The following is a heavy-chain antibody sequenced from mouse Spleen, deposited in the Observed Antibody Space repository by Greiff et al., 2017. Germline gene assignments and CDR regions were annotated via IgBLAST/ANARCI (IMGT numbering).Heavy chain of an antibody. V-gene: IGHV1-15*01. CDR3: TRDDGLYAMDY. CDR2: IDPETGGT. D-gene: IGHD2-3*01. Sequence: QVHVKQSGAELVRPGASVTLSCKASGYTFTDYEMHWVKQTPVHGLEWIGAIDPETGGTAYNQKFKGKAILTADKSSSTAYMELRSLTSEDSAVYYCTRDDGLYAMDYWGQGTSVTVSS. CDR1: GYTFTDYE. J-gene: IGHJ4*01.